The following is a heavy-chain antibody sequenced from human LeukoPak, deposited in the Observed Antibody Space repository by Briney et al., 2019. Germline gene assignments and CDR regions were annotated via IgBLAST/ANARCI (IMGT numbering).Heavy chain of an antibody. CDR2: INPNSGGT. CDR3: ARELIWSSGNPKFDP. J-gene: IGHJ5*02. CDR1: GYTFTGYY. D-gene: IGHD4-23*01. V-gene: IGHV1-2*02. Sequence: ASVKVSCKASGYTFTGYYMHWVRQAPGQGLEWVGWINPNSGGTNYAQKFQGRVTMTRDTSISTAYMELSRLRSDDTAVYYCARELIWSSGNPKFDPWGQGTLVTVSS.